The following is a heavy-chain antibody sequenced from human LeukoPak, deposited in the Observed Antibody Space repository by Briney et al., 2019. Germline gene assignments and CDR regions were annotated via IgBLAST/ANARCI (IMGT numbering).Heavy chain of an antibody. J-gene: IGHJ4*02. D-gene: IGHD2-2*01. V-gene: IGHV4-39*01. CDR2: IYYRGST. CDR3: ARHRIPDALASAFGC. Sequence: SETLSLTCTVSGGSISSTSYYWGWIRQPPGKGLEWIGSIYYRGSTYYNPSLKSRVTISVDTSKNQFSLKLSSVTAADTAIYYCARHRIPDALASAFGCWGQGTLVTVSS. CDR1: GGSISSTSYY.